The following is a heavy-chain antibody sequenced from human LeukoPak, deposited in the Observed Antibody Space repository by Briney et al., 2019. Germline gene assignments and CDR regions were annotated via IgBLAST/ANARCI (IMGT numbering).Heavy chain of an antibody. J-gene: IGHJ4*02. D-gene: IGHD5-12*01. CDR3: ACYSGYDTVLYFDY. CDR1: GFTVSSNY. V-gene: IGHV3-53*01. Sequence: GRSLRLSCAASGFTVSSNYMTWVRQAPGKGLEWVSVIYSDGSTYYADSVKGRFTISRDNSKNTLFLQMNSLRAEDSAVYYCACYSGYDTVLYFDYWGQGTLVTVSS. CDR2: IYSDGST.